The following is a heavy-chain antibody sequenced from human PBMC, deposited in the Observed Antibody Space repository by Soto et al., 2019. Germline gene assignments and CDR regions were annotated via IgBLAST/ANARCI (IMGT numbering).Heavy chain of an antibody. CDR2: ISYDGSNK. CDR3: ARDGLVGATGLIDY. CDR1: GFTFSSYA. D-gene: IGHD1-26*01. Sequence: QVQLVESGGGVVQPGRSLRLSCAASGFTFSSYAMHWVRQAPGKGLEWVAVISYDGSNKYYADSVKGRFTISRDNSKNTLYLQMNSLRAEDTAVYYCARDGLVGATGLIDYWGQGTLVTVSS. J-gene: IGHJ4*02. V-gene: IGHV3-30-3*01.